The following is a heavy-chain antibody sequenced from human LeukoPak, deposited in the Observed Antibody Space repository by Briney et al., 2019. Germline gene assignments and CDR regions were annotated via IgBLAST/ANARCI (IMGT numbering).Heavy chain of an antibody. Sequence: GGSLRLSCAASGFTFSSYWMSWVRQAPGKGLEWVANIKQDGSEKYYVDSVKGRFTISRDNAKNSLYLQMNSLRAEDTAVYYCASGKGQYQLLVEAPTGYWGQGTLVTVSS. CDR3: ASGKGQYQLLVEAPTGY. CDR1: GFTFSSYW. J-gene: IGHJ4*02. D-gene: IGHD2-2*01. CDR2: IKQDGSEK. V-gene: IGHV3-7*01.